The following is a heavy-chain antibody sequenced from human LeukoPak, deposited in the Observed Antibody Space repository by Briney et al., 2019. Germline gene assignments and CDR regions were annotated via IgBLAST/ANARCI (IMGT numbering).Heavy chain of an antibody. CDR2: MNPNSGNT. Sequence: ASVKVSCKASGYTFTSYGINWVRQATGQGLEWMGWMNPNSGNTGYAQKFQGRVTMTRNTSISTAYMELSSLRSEDTAVYYCARGSRGRGSSRFDPWGQGTLVTVSS. V-gene: IGHV1-8*02. J-gene: IGHJ5*02. D-gene: IGHD3-16*01. CDR1: GYTFTSYG. CDR3: ARGSRGRGSSRFDP.